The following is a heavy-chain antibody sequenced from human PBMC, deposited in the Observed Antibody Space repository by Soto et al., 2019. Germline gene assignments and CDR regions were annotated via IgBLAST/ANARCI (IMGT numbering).Heavy chain of an antibody. V-gene: IGHV1-69*01. J-gene: IGHJ4*02. CDR1: GGTFSSYA. D-gene: IGHD1-26*01. CDR2: IIPIFGTA. Sequence: QGQLVQSGAEVKKPGSSVKVSCQASGGTFSSYAISWVRQAPVQGLEWMGGIIPIFGTANYAQKFQGRVTITEDESTSTAYMELSSMRSEDTAVDYCAREGGSYVPGNYFDYGGKGTLVTVAA. CDR3: AREGGSYVPGNYFDY.